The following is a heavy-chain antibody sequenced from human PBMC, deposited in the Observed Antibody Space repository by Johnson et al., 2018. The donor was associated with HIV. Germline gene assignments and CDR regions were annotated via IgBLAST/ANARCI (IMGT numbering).Heavy chain of an antibody. CDR2: IKQDGSEK. CDR1: GFTFSSYW. Sequence: VQLVESEGGVVQPGRSLRLSCAASGFTFSSYWMSWVRQAPGKGLEWVANIKQDGSEKYYVDSVKGRFTISRDNAKNSLYLQMNSLRVEDTAVDYCARVAWFAFDLWGQGTMVTVSS. CDR3: ARVAWFAFDL. D-gene: IGHD3-10*01. V-gene: IGHV3-7*03. J-gene: IGHJ3*01.